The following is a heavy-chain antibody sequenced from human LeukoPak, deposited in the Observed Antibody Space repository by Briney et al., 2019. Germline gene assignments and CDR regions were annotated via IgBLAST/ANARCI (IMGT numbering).Heavy chain of an antibody. V-gene: IGHV3-74*01. CDR3: ARGHTAVTRHFDF. Sequence: GGSLRLSCAASGFTFSSYWMHWVRQAPGKGLVWVSRINGDGSSTSYADSVKGRFTISRDNAKNTLYLQMNSLRAEDTAVYYCARGHTAVTRHFDFWGQGTLVTVSS. J-gene: IGHJ4*02. D-gene: IGHD4-17*01. CDR1: GFTFSSYW. CDR2: INGDGSST.